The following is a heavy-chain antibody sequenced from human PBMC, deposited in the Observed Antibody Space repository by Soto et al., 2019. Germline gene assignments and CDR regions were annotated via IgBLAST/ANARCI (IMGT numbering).Heavy chain of an antibody. V-gene: IGHV3-30-3*01. J-gene: IGHJ4*02. Sequence: GGSLRLSCAASGFTFSSYAMHWVRQAPGKGLEWVAVISYDGSNKYYADSVKGRFTISRDNSKNTLYLQMNSLRAEDTAVYYCAKIATYGGNVDYFDYWGQGTLVTVSS. CDR3: AKIATYGGNVDYFDY. CDR1: GFTFSSYA. CDR2: ISYDGSNK. D-gene: IGHD4-17*01.